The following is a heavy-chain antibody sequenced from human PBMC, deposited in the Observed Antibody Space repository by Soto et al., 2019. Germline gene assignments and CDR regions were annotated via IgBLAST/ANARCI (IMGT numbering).Heavy chain of an antibody. D-gene: IGHD2-21*02. CDR1: GGSISSSSYY. CDR2: IYYTGST. V-gene: IGHV4-39*01. J-gene: IGHJ4*02. Sequence: PSETLSLTCTVSGGSISSSSYYWGWIRQPPGKGLGWIGSIYYTGSTYYNPSLKSRVTISVDTSKNQFSLKLSSVIAADTAMYNCARHIFHQIVVVTAIDYFDYWGQGTLVTVSS. CDR3: ARHIFHQIVVVTAIDYFDY.